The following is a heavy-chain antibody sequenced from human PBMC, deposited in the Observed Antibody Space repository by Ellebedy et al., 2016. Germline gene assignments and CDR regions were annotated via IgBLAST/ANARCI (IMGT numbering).Heavy chain of an antibody. J-gene: IGHJ4*02. CDR3: ARGAPGH. CDR1: GGSFSGYY. D-gene: IGHD1-14*01. CDR2: INHSGST. V-gene: IGHV4-34*01. Sequence: SETLSLXXAVYGGSFSGYYWSWIRQPPGKGLEWIGEINHSGSTNYNPSLKSRVTISVDTSKNQFSLKLSSVTAADTAVYYCARGAPGHWGQGTLVTVSS.